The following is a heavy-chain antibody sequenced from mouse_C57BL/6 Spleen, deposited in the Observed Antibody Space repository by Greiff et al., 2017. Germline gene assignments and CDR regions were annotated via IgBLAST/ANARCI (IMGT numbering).Heavy chain of an antibody. CDR2: INPSNGGT. V-gene: IGHV1-53*01. CDR3: ARWGYDYSWFAY. CDR1: GYTFTSYW. J-gene: IGHJ3*01. Sequence: VQLQQSGTELVKPGASVKLSCKASGYTFTSYWMHWVKQRPGQGLEWIGNINPSNGGTNYNEKFKSKATLTVDKSSSTAYMQLSSLTSEDSAVYYCARWGYDYSWFAYWGQGTLVTVSA. D-gene: IGHD2-4*01.